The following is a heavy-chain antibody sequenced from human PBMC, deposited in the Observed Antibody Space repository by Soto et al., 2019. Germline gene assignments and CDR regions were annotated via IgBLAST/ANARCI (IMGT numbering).Heavy chain of an antibody. Sequence: GGSLRLSCTASGFTFGDYAMSWVRQAPGKGLEWVGFIRSKAYGGTTEYAASVKGRLTISRDDSKSIAYLQMNSLKTEDTAVYYCTRDSSYYDFWSGYSRQEYFDYWGQGT. CDR1: GFTFGDYA. CDR3: TRDSSYYDFWSGYSRQEYFDY. CDR2: IRSKAYGGTT. D-gene: IGHD3-3*01. J-gene: IGHJ4*02. V-gene: IGHV3-49*04.